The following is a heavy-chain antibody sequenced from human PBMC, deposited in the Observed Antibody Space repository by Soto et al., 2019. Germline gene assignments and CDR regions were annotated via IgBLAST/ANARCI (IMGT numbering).Heavy chain of an antibody. CDR1: GYTFTSYG. J-gene: IGHJ4*02. CDR3: VRDPDGHIDFDY. CDR2: ISAYNGDT. Sequence: QVQLVQSGAEVKEPGASVKISCKASGYTFTSYGISWVRQAPGQGLEWMSWISAYNGDTNYAQKVKGRVTMTTHPSTSTAFRELRSLRYDDTAVYYCVRDPDGHIDFDYWGQGTLVTVSS. V-gene: IGHV1-18*01.